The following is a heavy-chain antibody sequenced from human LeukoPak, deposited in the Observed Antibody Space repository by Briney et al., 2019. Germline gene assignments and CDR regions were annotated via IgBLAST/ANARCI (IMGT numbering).Heavy chain of an antibody. CDR3: ARDKTNRRLGY. D-gene: IGHD2/OR15-2a*01. J-gene: IGHJ4*02. CDR2: TYYSGST. V-gene: IGHV4-39*02. Sequence: SETLSLTCTVSGGSISSSSYYWGWIRQPPGKGLEWIGSTYYSGSTYYNPSLKSRVTISVDTSKNQFSLKLSSVTAADTAVYYCARDKTNRRLGYWGQGTLVTVSS. CDR1: GGSISSSSYY.